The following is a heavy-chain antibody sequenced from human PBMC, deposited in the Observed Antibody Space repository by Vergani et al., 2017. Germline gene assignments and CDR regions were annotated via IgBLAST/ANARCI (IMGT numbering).Heavy chain of an antibody. J-gene: IGHJ4*02. V-gene: IGHV5-51*01. CDR2: IYPGDSDT. D-gene: IGHD5-18*01. CDR1: GYSFTSYW. Sequence: EVQLVPSGAEVKKPGESLKISCKGSGYSFTSYWIGWVRQMPGKGLEWMGSIYPGDSDTRYSPSFQGQVTISADKSISTAYLQWSSLKASDTAMYYCARHLIGYGLAGGLDYWGQGTLVTVSS. CDR3: ARHLIGYGLAGGLDY.